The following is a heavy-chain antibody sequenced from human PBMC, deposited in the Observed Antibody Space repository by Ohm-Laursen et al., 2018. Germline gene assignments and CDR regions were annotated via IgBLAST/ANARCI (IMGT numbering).Heavy chain of an antibody. CDR3: ARDKVYGDLSWSKYRPYYFDS. CDR2: INPTDDST. V-gene: IGHV1-46*01. D-gene: IGHD4-17*01. Sequence: GASVKVSCKTSGFTFTSYFLHWVRQAPGQGLEWMGIINPTDDSTFITQKFQGRVSMIRDTSTSTVYMELTSLRSEDTAVYYCARDKVYGDLSWSKYRPYYFDSWGQGTLVTVSS. CDR1: GFTFTSYF. J-gene: IGHJ4*02.